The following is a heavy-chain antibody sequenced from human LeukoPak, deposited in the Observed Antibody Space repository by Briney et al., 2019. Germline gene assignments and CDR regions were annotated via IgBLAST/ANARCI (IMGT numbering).Heavy chain of an antibody. CDR2: IYYSGST. J-gene: IGHJ2*01. V-gene: IGHV4-59*12. Sequence: SETLSLTCTVSGGSISSYYWSWIRQPPGKGLEWIGYIYYSGSTNYNPSLKSRVTISVDTSKNQFSLQLSSVTAADTAVYYCARDRGDGYPYYWGRGTLVTVSS. D-gene: IGHD5-24*01. CDR3: ARDRGDGYPYY. CDR1: GGSISSYY.